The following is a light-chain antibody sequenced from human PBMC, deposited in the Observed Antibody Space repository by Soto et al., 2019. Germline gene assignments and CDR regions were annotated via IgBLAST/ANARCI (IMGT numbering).Light chain of an antibody. CDR1: SSDVGGYNF. V-gene: IGLV2-8*01. CDR3: SSYAGSNSVV. J-gene: IGLJ2*01. CDR2: EVS. Sequence: QSVLTQPPYASGSPGQSVTISCTGTSSDVGGYNFVSWYQKHPGKAPKLMIYEVSERPSGVPDRFSGSKSGNTDSLTVSGLQAEDEADYYCSSYAGSNSVVFGGGTKRTVL.